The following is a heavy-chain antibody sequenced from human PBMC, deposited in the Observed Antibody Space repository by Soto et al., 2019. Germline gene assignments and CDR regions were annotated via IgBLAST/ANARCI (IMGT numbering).Heavy chain of an antibody. J-gene: IGHJ4*02. CDR2: FDPEDGET. CDR3: ATAGSDGVDLFAY. Sequence: ASVKVSCKVSGYTLTELSMHWVRQAHGKGLEWMGGFDPEDGETIYAQKFHGSVTMTEDTSTDTAYMELSSLRSEDTAVYYCATAGSDGVDLFAYWGQGTLVTVSS. D-gene: IGHD3-3*01. V-gene: IGHV1-24*01. CDR1: GYTLTELS.